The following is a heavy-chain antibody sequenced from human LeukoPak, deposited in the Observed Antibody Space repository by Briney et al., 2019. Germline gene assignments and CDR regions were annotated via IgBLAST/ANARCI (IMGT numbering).Heavy chain of an antibody. J-gene: IGHJ4*02. CDR1: GGSISSYY. Sequence: SETLSLTCTVSGGSISSYYWSWIRQPPGKGLEWIGYIYYSGSTNYNPSLKSRVTISVDTSKNQFSLKLSSVTAADSAVYYCARTPTGYSSGWYGDYWGQGTLVTVSS. CDR3: ARTPTGYSSGWYGDY. CDR2: IYYSGST. D-gene: IGHD6-19*01. V-gene: IGHV4-59*01.